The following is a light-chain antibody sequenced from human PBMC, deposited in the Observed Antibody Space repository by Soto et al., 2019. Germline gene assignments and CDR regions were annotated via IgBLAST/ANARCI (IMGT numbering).Light chain of an antibody. CDR3: GSYTSSSTYV. CDR1: RSDVGGYNY. J-gene: IGLJ1*01. Sequence: QSVLTQPASVSGSPGQSITISCTGTRSDVGGYNYVYWHQQHPGKAPKLMIYDVTNRPSGVSDRFSGSKSGNTASLTISGLQAEDEADYYCGSYTSSSTYVFGAGNKVTVL. CDR2: DVT. V-gene: IGLV2-14*01.